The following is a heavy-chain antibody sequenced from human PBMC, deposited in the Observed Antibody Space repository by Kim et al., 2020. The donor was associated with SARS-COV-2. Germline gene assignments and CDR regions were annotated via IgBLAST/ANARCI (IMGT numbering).Heavy chain of an antibody. CDR2: ISNDGSDQ. V-gene: IGHV3-30*04. D-gene: IGHD2-15*01. Sequence: GGSLRLSCAASRLSFSNYAMHWVRQAPGKGLEWVARISNDGSDQYYADSVKGRFTVSRDNYRNALYLQMNSLRVDDTAIYFCVREVVVSLDSWGQGTQVT. CDR3: VREVVVSLDS. CDR1: RLSFSNYA. J-gene: IGHJ4*02.